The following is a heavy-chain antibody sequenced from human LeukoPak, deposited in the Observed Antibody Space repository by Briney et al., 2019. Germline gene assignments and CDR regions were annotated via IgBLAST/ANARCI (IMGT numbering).Heavy chain of an antibody. Sequence: GGSLRLSCAASGFTFTTYGMHWVRQAPGKGLEWVAFIRYDGSNKYYADSVKGRFTISRDDSKNTLYLRMNSLRAEDTAVYYCAREKNSGYSSGWYRGYFDYWGQGTLVTVSS. V-gene: IGHV3-30*02. CDR2: IRYDGSNK. CDR3: AREKNSGYSSGWYRGYFDY. CDR1: GFTFTTYG. D-gene: IGHD6-19*01. J-gene: IGHJ4*02.